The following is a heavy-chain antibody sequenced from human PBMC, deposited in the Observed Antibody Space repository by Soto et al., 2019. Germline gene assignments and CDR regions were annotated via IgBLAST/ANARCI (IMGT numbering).Heavy chain of an antibody. CDR2: IYSSGNT. V-gene: IGHV4-31*03. J-gene: IGHJ4*02. CDR1: GGSISSSYYY. CDR3: ARGLSVATVVTCYFDY. D-gene: IGHD5-12*01. Sequence: QVHLQESGPGLVKPSQTLSLTCTVSGGSISSSYYYWSWIRQPPGKGLEWIGYIYSSGNTYYNPSLKSRLTISVDTSKNQFSLKLNSVTAADTALYYCARGLSVATVVTCYFDYWGQGTLVTVSS.